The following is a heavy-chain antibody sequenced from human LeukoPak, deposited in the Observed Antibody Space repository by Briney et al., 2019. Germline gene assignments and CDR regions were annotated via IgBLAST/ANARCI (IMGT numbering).Heavy chain of an antibody. CDR1: GFTFSSYS. V-gene: IGHV3-21*01. Sequence: GGSLRLSRAASGFTFSSYSMNWVRQAPGKGLEWVSSISSSSSYIYYADSVKGRFTISRDNAKNSLYLQMNSLRAEDTAVYYCARDSPSGGRYFDWSPSWGQGTLVTVSS. D-gene: IGHD3-9*01. J-gene: IGHJ4*02. CDR2: ISSSSSYI. CDR3: ARDSPSGGRYFDWSPS.